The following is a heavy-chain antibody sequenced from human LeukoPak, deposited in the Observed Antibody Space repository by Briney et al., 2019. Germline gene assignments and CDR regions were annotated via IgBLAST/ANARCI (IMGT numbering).Heavy chain of an antibody. CDR1: GYTFTSYA. CDR2: INAGNGNT. D-gene: IGHD2-21*02. V-gene: IGHV1-3*01. J-gene: IGHJ5*02. CDR3: ARARPVVVTATPRWFDP. Sequence: GASVKVSCKASGYTFTSYAMHWVRQAPGQRLEWMGWINAGNGNTKYSQKFQGRVTITRDTSASTAYMELSSLRSEDTAVYYCARARPVVVTATPRWFDPWGQGTLVTVSS.